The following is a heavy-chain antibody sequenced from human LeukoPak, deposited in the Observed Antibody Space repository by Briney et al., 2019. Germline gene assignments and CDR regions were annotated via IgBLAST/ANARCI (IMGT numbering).Heavy chain of an antibody. CDR3: ARSGANLRVFDY. CDR2: INHSGST. D-gene: IGHD1-26*01. J-gene: IGHJ4*02. V-gene: IGHV4-34*01. CDR1: GGSFSGYY. Sequence: PSETLSLTCAVYGGSFSGYYWSWIRQPPGKGLEWIGEINHSGSTNYNPSLKSRVTISVDTSKNQFYLKLSSVTAADTAVYYCARSGANLRVFDYWGQGTLVTVSS.